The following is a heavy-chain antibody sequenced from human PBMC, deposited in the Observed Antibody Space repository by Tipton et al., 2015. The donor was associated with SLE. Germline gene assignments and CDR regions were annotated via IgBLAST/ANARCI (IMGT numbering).Heavy chain of an antibody. Sequence: SLRLSCAASGFTFSSYAMHWVRQAPGKGLEWVAVISYDGSNKYYADSVKGRFTISRDNSKNTLYLQMNSLRAEDTAVYYCARPHYDFWSGYYIGGSFQHWGQGTLVTVSS. CDR1: GFTFSSYA. CDR2: ISYDGSNK. V-gene: IGHV3-30*04. CDR3: ARPHYDFWSGYYIGGSFQH. J-gene: IGHJ1*01. D-gene: IGHD3-3*01.